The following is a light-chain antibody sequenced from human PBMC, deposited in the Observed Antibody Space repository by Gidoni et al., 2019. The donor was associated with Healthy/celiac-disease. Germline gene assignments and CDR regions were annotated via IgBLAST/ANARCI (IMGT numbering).Light chain of an antibody. J-gene: IGKJ4*01. Sequence: EIVLTQSPATLSLFPGERATLSCRASQSVSSYLAWYQQKPGQAPRLLIYDASNRATGIPARFSGSGSVTDFTLTISSLDPEDFAVYYCQQRSNWPPLTFGGGTKVEIK. CDR2: DAS. V-gene: IGKV3-11*01. CDR3: QQRSNWPPLT. CDR1: QSVSSY.